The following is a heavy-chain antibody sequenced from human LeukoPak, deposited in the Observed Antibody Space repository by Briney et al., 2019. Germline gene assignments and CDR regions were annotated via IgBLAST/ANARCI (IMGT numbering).Heavy chain of an antibody. D-gene: IGHD1-26*01. V-gene: IGHV5-51*01. J-gene: IGHJ4*02. CDR3: AITYSGSNYFDY. CDR2: IYPADSDT. CDR1: GYSFTTSW. Sequence: GESLKISCMGSGYSFTTSWIGGVGQMPGKGLEWMGIIYPADSDTTYSPSFQGQVTISADKSISTAYLQRSSLRASDTAMYYCAITYSGSNYFDYWDQGTLVTVSS.